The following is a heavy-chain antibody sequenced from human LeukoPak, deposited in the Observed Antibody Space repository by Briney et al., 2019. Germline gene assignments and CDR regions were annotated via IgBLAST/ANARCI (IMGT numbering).Heavy chain of an antibody. Sequence: PSETLSLTCTVSGGSISSSSYYWGWIRQPPGKGLEWIGSMYYTGDTCYNPSLKSRVSIVEDTSKNQFSLKLTSVTAADTAVYYCVRPYDSSASYWGFDYWGQGSLVTVSS. CDR3: VRPYDSSASYWGFDY. J-gene: IGHJ4*02. CDR2: MYYTGDT. V-gene: IGHV4-39*01. CDR1: GGSISSSSYY. D-gene: IGHD3-22*01.